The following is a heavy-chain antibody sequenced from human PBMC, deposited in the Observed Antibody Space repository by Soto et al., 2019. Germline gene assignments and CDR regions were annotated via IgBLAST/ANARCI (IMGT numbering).Heavy chain of an antibody. CDR2: ISGSGGST. V-gene: IGHV3-23*01. Sequence: EVQLLESGGGLVQPGGSLRLSCAASGFTFSSYAMSWVRPAPGKGLEWVSAISGSGGSTYYADSVKGRFTISRDNSKNTLYLQLNSLRAEDTAVYYCAKVLCSRTSCYNHSYGRDVWGQGTTVTVSS. CDR3: AKVLCSRTSCYNHSYGRDV. D-gene: IGHD2-2*02. CDR1: GFTFSSYA. J-gene: IGHJ6*02.